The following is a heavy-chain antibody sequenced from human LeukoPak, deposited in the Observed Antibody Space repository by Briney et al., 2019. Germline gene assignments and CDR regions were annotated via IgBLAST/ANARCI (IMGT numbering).Heavy chain of an antibody. CDR2: FDPEDGET. V-gene: IGHV1-24*01. Sequence: ASVKVSCKVSGYTLTELSMHWVRQAPGKGLEWMGGFDPEDGETIYAQKFQGRVTTTEDTSTDTAYMELSSLRSVDTAVYYCATDDDILTGYTYWGQGTLVTVSS. D-gene: IGHD3-9*01. CDR1: GYTLTELS. CDR3: ATDDDILTGYTY. J-gene: IGHJ4*02.